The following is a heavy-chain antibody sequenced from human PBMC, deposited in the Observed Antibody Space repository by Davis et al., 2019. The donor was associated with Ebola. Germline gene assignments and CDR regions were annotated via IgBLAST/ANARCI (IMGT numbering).Heavy chain of an antibody. CDR3: ARGLYPWELDY. CDR1: GGSISTGGYS. V-gene: IGHV4-30-2*01. CDR2: IYHSGST. J-gene: IGHJ4*02. Sequence: SDTLSLTCAVSGGSISTGGYSWSWIRQPPGKGLEWICYIYHSGSTYYNPSLKSRVTISVDTSKNQFSLKLSSVTAADTAVYYCARGLYPWELDYWGQGTLVTVSS. D-gene: IGHD1-1*01.